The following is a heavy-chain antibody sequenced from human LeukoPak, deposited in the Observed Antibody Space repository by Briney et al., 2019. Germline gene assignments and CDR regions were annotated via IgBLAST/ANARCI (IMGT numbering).Heavy chain of an antibody. Sequence: GGSLRLSCSASGFTFSSYSMNWVRQAPGKGLEWLSYISYSSSTIYYADSVKGRFTISRDNAKNSLYLQMNSLRAEDTAVYYCAREPPPLYYDILTGEPYNAFDIWGQGTMVTVSS. CDR1: GFTFSSYS. J-gene: IGHJ3*02. V-gene: IGHV3-48*04. D-gene: IGHD3-9*01. CDR2: ISYSSSTI. CDR3: AREPPPLYYDILTGEPYNAFDI.